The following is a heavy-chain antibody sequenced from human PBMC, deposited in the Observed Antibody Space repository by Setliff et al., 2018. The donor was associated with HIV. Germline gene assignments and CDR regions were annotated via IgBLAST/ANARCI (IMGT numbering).Heavy chain of an antibody. V-gene: IGHV5-51*01. CDR3: ARHVSSGLRLYYHYVDV. CDR2: IYPGDSDT. J-gene: IGHJ6*03. Sequence: GESLKISCKGSGYRFSSYWIAWVRQMPGKGLEWMGSIYPGDSDTRYSPSFQGQVTISADKSISTAYLQWRSLKASDTATYYCARHVSSGLRLYYHYVDVWGKGTTVTVSS. D-gene: IGHD2-15*01. CDR1: GYRFSSYW.